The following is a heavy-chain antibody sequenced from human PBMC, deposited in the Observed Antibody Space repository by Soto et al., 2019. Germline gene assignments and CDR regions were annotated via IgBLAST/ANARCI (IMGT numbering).Heavy chain of an antibody. J-gene: IGHJ6*02. CDR1: GGSFSGYY. Sequence: LSLTCAVYGGSFSGYYWSWIRQPPGKGLEWIGEINHSGSTNYNPSLKSRVTISVDTSKNQFSLKLSSVTAADTAVYYCARGFRVTIFGVVIPNYYYYGMDVWGRVTTGTVSS. CDR2: INHSGST. V-gene: IGHV4-34*01. CDR3: ARGFRVTIFGVVIPNYYYYGMDV. D-gene: IGHD3-3*01.